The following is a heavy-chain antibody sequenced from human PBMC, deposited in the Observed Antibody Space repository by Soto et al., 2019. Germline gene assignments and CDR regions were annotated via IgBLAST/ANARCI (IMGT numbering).Heavy chain of an antibody. V-gene: IGHV4-30-4*01. Sequence: PSETLSLTCTVSGGSISSGDYYWSWIRQPPGKGLEWIGYIYYSGSTYYNPSLKSRVTISVDTSKNQFSLKLSSVTAADTAVYYCARGGEYCSSTSCYYYYYYGMDVWGQGTTVTVSS. CDR1: GGSISSGDYY. CDR3: ARGGEYCSSTSCYYYYYYGMDV. D-gene: IGHD2-2*01. J-gene: IGHJ6*02. CDR2: IYYSGST.